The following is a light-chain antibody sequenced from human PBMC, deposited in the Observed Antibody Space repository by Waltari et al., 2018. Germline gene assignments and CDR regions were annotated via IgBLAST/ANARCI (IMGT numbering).Light chain of an antibody. V-gene: IGKV3-20*01. CDR2: GAS. CDR3: QQYGSSLYT. CDR1: QSVCSSY. J-gene: IGKJ2*01. Sequence: ENVLTQSPGTLSLSPGEGATLSCRSSQSVCSSYLAWYHQKPAQPPSLLHYGASSRATRIPDRFSGSGSATDFTLTISTLEPEEFAVYYCQQYGSSLYTFGQATKVEI.